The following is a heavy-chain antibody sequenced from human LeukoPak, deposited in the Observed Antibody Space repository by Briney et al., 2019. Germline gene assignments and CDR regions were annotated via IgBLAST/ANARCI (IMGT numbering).Heavy chain of an antibody. V-gene: IGHV1-2*02. CDR1: GYTFTGYY. CDR3: ARDHGSSWYGNNWFDP. Sequence: ASVKVSCKASGYTFTGYYMHWVRQAPGQGLEWMGGINPNSGVTNYAQKFQGRVTMTRDTSISTAYMELSRLRSDDTAVYSCARDHGSSWYGNNWFDPWGQGTLVTVSS. CDR2: INPNSGVT. J-gene: IGHJ5*02. D-gene: IGHD6-13*01.